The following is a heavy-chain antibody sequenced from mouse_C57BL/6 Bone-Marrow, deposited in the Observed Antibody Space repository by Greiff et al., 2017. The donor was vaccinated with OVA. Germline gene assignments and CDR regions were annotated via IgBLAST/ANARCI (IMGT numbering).Heavy chain of an antibody. J-gene: IGHJ1*03. CDR1: GFTFSSYA. D-gene: IGHD1-1*01. CDR3: ARDHYGSRYGYFDV. V-gene: IGHV5-4*01. CDR2: ISDGGSYT. Sequence: EVQLVESGGGLVKPGGSLKLSCAASGFTFSSYAMSWVRQTPEKRLEWVATISDGGSYTYYPDNVKGRSTISRDNAKNNLYLQMSHLKSEDTAMDYGARDHYGSRYGYFDVWGTGTTVTVSS.